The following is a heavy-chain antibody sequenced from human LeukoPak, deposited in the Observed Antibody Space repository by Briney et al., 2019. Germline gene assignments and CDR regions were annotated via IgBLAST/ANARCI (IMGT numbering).Heavy chain of an antibody. CDR2: INSDGSST. V-gene: IGHV3-74*01. J-gene: IGHJ4*02. D-gene: IGHD4-11*01. CDR3: AKAGDYSYFDY. Sequence: GGSLRLSCAASGFLFSGYWMDWVRQAPGKGLVWVSRINSDGSSTWYADSVKGRFTISRDNSKNPLYLQMNSLRAEDTAVYYCAKAGDYSYFDYWGQGTLVTVSS. CDR1: GFLFSGYW.